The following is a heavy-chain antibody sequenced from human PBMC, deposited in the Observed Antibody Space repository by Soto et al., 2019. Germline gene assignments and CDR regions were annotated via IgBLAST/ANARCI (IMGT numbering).Heavy chain of an antibody. Sequence: PSETLSLTCTVSGGSISSGDYYWSWIRQPPGKGLEWIGYIYYSGSTYYNPSLKSRVTISVDTSKNQFSLKLSSVTAADTAVYYCARGSDSSSWYEVKNWFDPWGQGTLVTVSS. V-gene: IGHV4-30-4*01. D-gene: IGHD6-13*01. CDR2: IYYSGST. J-gene: IGHJ5*02. CDR1: GGSISSGDYY. CDR3: ARGSDSSSWYEVKNWFDP.